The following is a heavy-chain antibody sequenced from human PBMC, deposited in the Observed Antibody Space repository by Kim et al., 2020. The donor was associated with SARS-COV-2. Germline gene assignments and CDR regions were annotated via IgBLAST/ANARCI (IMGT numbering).Heavy chain of an antibody. CDR1: GFTFSSYN. Sequence: GGSLRLSCAASGFTFSSYNMNWVRQAPGKGLEWVSYISTSSSTIYYADSVKGRFTISRDNARDSLYLQMNSLRDEDTAVYYCARYRSVTLPGFDYWGQGTLVTVSS. V-gene: IGHV3-48*02. CDR3: ARYRSVTLPGFDY. CDR2: ISTSSSTI. J-gene: IGHJ4*02. D-gene: IGHD4-17*01.